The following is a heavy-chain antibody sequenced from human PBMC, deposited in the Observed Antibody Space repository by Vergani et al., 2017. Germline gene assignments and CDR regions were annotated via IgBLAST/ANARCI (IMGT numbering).Heavy chain of an antibody. CDR3: ARDFVSYGDYQGPDGY. Sequence: QVQLVQSGAEVKKPGSSVKVSCKASGGTFSSYAISWVRQAPGQGLEWMGGVIPIFGTANYAQKFQGRVTITADESTSTASMERSSLRAADTAVYYCARDFVSYGDYQGPDGYWGQGTLVTVSS. CDR2: VIPIFGTA. J-gene: IGHJ4*02. V-gene: IGHV1-69*01. CDR1: GGTFSSYA. D-gene: IGHD4-17*01.